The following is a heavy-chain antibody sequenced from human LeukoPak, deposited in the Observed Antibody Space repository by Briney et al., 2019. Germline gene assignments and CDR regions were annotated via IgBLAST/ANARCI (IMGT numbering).Heavy chain of an antibody. CDR3: ARNDGYNAFGEFKRPSKQGWFDP. CDR1: GYTFTSYD. CDR2: ISAYNGNT. Sequence: GASVKVSCKASGYTFTSYDINWVRQAPGQGLEWMGWISAYNGNTNYAQKLQGRVTMTTDTSTSTAYMELRSLRSDDTAVYYCARNDGYNAFGEFKRPSKQGWFDPWGQGTLVTVSS. J-gene: IGHJ5*02. D-gene: IGHD3-10*01. V-gene: IGHV1-18*01.